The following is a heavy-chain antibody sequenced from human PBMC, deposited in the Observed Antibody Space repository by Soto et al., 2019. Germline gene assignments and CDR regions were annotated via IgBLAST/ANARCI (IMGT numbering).Heavy chain of an antibody. D-gene: IGHD4-17*01. Sequence: QVQLQESGPGLVKPSQTLSLTCTVSGGSISSGGYYWSWIRQHPGKGLEWIGYIDYSGSTHYNTSLKSRVTISVDTSKNQFSLKLSSVTAADTAVYYCASLYGKVDEFDYWGQGTLVNVSS. V-gene: IGHV4-31*03. CDR2: IDYSGST. CDR3: ASLYGKVDEFDY. J-gene: IGHJ4*02. CDR1: GGSISSGGYY.